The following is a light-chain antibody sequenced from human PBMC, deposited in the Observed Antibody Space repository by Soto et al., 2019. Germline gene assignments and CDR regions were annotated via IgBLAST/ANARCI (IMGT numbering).Light chain of an antibody. CDR2: ATS. CDR3: QQYGNSPIT. Sequence: VLTPSPGTLSLSPGERATLSCRASQSVSRTYLAWYQQKPVQAPRLLIYATSSRATGIPDRFSGSGSGTDFTLTISSLEPEDFAVYYCQQYGNSPITFGQGTRLEIK. CDR1: QSVSRTY. J-gene: IGKJ5*01. V-gene: IGKV3-20*01.